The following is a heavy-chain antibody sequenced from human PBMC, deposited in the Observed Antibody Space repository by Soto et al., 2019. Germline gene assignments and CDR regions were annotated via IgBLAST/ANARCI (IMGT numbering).Heavy chain of an antibody. CDR3: ARSHSYDYIWGSFEYYFDY. D-gene: IGHD3-16*01. Sequence: ASVKVSCKASGYTFTGYYMHWVRQAPGQGLEWMGWINPNSGGTNYAQKFQGWVTMTRDTSISTAYVELSRLRSDDTAVYYCARSHSYDYIWGSFEYYFDYWGQGTLVTAPQ. J-gene: IGHJ4*02. V-gene: IGHV1-2*04. CDR2: INPNSGGT. CDR1: GYTFTGYY.